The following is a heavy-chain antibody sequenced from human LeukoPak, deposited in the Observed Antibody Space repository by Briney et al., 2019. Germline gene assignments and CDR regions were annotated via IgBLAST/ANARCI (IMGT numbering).Heavy chain of an antibody. CDR2: ITNDASST. CDR1: GFTFSSDW. D-gene: IGHD4-17*01. CDR3: VKDSSVTRMAV. Sequence: PGGSLRLSCAASGFTFSSDWMHWVRQAPGEGLVWVSRITNDASSTSYADSVKGRFTISRDNAKNTLYLEMSSLRAEDTAVYYVVKDSSVTRMAVWGKGPTSPSPQ. V-gene: IGHV3-74*01. J-gene: IGHJ6*04.